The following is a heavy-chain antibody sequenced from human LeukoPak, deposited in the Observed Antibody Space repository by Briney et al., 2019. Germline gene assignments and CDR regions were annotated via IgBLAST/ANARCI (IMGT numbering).Heavy chain of an antibody. V-gene: IGHV4-4*07. CDR3: ARGSYGWFDP. CDR1: GDSISSYY. J-gene: IGHJ5*02. Sequence: PSETLSLTCTVSGDSISSYYWSWIRQPAGKGLEWIGRIYTSGSTNYNPSLKSRLTMSVDTSKNQVSLKLNSVTAADTAIYYCARGSYGWFDPWGQGTLVTVSS. D-gene: IGHD1-26*01. CDR2: IYTSGST.